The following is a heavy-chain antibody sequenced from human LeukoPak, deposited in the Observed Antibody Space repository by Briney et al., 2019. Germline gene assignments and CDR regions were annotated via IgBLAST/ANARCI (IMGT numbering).Heavy chain of an antibody. CDR1: GFTFSSYA. D-gene: IGHD2-21*02. CDR3: ARDANGGGDDY. J-gene: IGHJ4*02. Sequence: GGSLRLSCAASGFTFSSYAMSWVRQAPGKGLEWVSAISGSGGSTYYADSVKGRFTISRDNSKNTLFLEMNSLRLDDSAVYYCARDANGGGDDYWGLGTLVTVSS. CDR2: ISGSGGST. V-gene: IGHV3-23*01.